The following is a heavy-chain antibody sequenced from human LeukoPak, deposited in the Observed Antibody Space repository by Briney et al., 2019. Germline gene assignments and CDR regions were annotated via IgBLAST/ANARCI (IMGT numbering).Heavy chain of an antibody. CDR1: GITFKYYV. J-gene: IGHJ4*02. Sequence: PGGSLRLSGVASGITFKYYVMNWVRRAPGKGLDWLATIYGSGVSISYADSVKGRFTISRDNSNNTLYLQMNSLRAEDTATYYCAKDLGWELPAEAYWGQGILVTVSS. V-gene: IGHV3-23*01. CDR3: AKDLGWELPAEAY. D-gene: IGHD1-26*01. CDR2: IYGSGVSI.